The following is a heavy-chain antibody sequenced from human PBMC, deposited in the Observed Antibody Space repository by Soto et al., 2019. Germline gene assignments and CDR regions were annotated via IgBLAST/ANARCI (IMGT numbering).Heavy chain of an antibody. J-gene: IGHJ5*02. D-gene: IGHD1-1*01. CDR3: VRDGTKTLRDWFDP. CDR2: IYRTGST. Sequence: PSATLSLTCAVSGGSFTSNNWWTWVRQPPGQGLEWIGEIYRTGSTNYNPSLKSRLTISLDTSEKQFSLKVSSLTAADTAVYYCVRDGTKTLRDWFDPWGQGISVTVSS. CDR1: GGSFTSNNW. V-gene: IGHV4-4*02.